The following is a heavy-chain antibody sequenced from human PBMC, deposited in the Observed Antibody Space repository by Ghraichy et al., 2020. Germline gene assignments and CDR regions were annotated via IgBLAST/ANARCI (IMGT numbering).Heavy chain of an antibody. J-gene: IGHJ4*02. CDR1: GFTFSSYS. CDR2: ISSSSSTI. D-gene: IGHD5-18*01. Sequence: GGSLRLSCAASGFTFSSYSMNWVRQAPGKGLEWVSYISSSSSTIYYADSVKGRFTISRDNAKNSLYLQMNSLRDEDTAVYYCARAELIQLWLLFDYWGQGTLVTVSS. V-gene: IGHV3-48*02. CDR3: ARAELIQLWLLFDY.